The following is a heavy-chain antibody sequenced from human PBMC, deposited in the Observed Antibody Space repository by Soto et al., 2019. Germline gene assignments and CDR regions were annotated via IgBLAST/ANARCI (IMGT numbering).Heavy chain of an antibody. Sequence: SETLSLTCTVSGGSISSSSYYWGWIRQPPGKGLEWIGSIYYSGSTYYNPSLKSRVTISVDTSKNQSSLKLSSVTAADTAVYYCARHAGPDYGDPCYYWGQGTLVTVS. CDR2: IYYSGST. J-gene: IGHJ4*02. CDR1: GGSISSSSYY. CDR3: ARHAGPDYGDPCYY. D-gene: IGHD4-17*01. V-gene: IGHV4-39*01.